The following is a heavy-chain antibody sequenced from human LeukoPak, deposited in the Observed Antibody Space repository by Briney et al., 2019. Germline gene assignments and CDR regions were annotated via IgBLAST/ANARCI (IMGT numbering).Heavy chain of an antibody. CDR1: GFTFSDYY. CDR2: IISSLTTV. Sequence: PGGSLRLSCVASGFTFSDYYLAWIRQTPGKGLEWISSIISSLTTVYYADSVKGRFTVSRDNARNSVSLQMTGLRVEDTALYYCAREVDRSFDWLPPDAFDIWGQGTMVTVSS. CDR3: AREVDRSFDWLPPDAFDI. J-gene: IGHJ3*02. V-gene: IGHV3-11*01. D-gene: IGHD3-9*01.